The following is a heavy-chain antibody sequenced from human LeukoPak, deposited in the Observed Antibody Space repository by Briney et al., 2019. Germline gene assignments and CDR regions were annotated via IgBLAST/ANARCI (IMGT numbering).Heavy chain of an antibody. CDR2: IKSKTDGGTT. J-gene: IGHJ4*02. Sequence: PGGSLRLSCSASGFTFSNAWMSWVRQAPGKGLEWVGRIKSKTDGGTTDYAAPVKGRFTISRDDSKNTLYLQMNSLKTEDTAVYYCTTDVKYFYIVGATRKYYWGQGTLVTVSS. V-gene: IGHV3-15*01. CDR1: GFTFSNAW. D-gene: IGHD1-26*01. CDR3: TTDVKYFYIVGATRKYY.